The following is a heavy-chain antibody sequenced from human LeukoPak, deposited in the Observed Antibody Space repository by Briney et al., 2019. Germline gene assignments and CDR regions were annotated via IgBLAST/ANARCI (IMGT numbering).Heavy chain of an antibody. D-gene: IGHD6-19*01. CDR1: GGSISSGSYY. CDR3: ARSRGIAVAGTVDY. CDR2: IYTSGST. V-gene: IGHV4-61*02. J-gene: IGHJ4*02. Sequence: TSQTLSLTCTVSGGSISSGSYYWSWNRQPAGKGLEWIGRIYTSGSTNYNPSLKSRVTISVDTSKNQFSLKLSSVTAADTAVYYCARSRGIAVAGTVDYWGQGTLVTVSS.